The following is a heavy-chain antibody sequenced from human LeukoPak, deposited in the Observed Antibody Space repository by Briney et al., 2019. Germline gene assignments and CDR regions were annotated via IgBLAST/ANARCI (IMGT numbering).Heavy chain of an antibody. D-gene: IGHD1-7*01. CDR2: INHSGGT. V-gene: IGHV4-34*01. J-gene: IGHJ5*02. CDR1: GGSFSSHY. CDR3: ARPTSWVNYFDP. Sequence: PSETLSLTCAVFGGSFSSHYWTWIRQPLGKGLERIGEINHSGGTNYNPSLKSRVTISVDTSKNQFSLKLSSLTAADTAVYYCARPTSWVNYFDPWGQGTLVTVSS.